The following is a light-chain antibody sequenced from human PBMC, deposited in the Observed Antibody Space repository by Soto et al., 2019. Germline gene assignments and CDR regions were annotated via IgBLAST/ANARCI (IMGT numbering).Light chain of an antibody. CDR2: GAS. J-gene: IGKJ5*01. Sequence: EILLTQSPGTLSLSPGDTATLSCRASQRVSSHLAWYQQKPGQAPRLLIYGASRRATGIPDRFSGSASGTDFTLTISRLEPEDFAVYFCQQYSDLPMTFGQGTRLEIK. V-gene: IGKV3-20*01. CDR3: QQYSDLPMT. CDR1: QRVSSH.